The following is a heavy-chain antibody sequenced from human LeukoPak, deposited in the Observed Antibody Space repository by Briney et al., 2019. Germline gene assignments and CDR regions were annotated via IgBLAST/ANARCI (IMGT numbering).Heavy chain of an antibody. Sequence: SVKVSCKASGGTFISYAISWVRQAPGQGLEWMGGIIPIFGTANYAQKFQGRVTITADESTSTAYMELSSLRSEDTAVYYCARHYYDSSGYYYARLGFDYWGQGTLVTVSS. J-gene: IGHJ4*02. CDR1: GGTFISYA. D-gene: IGHD3-22*01. V-gene: IGHV1-69*13. CDR3: ARHYYDSSGYYYARLGFDY. CDR2: IIPIFGTA.